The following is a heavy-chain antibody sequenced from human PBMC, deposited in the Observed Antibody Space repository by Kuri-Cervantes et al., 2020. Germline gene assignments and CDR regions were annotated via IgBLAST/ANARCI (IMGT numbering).Heavy chain of an antibody. CDR1: GGSISSGDYY. J-gene: IGHJ3*02. CDR3: ARSFSTGHITRRDAFDI. CDR2: IYYSGST. V-gene: IGHV4-30-4*02. D-gene: IGHD3-3*01. Sequence: SETLSLTCTVSGGSISSGDYYWSWIRQPPGKGLEGIGYIYYSGSTYYNPSLKSRVTISVDTSKNQFSLKLSSVTAADTAVYYCARSFSTGHITRRDAFDIWGQGTMVTVSS.